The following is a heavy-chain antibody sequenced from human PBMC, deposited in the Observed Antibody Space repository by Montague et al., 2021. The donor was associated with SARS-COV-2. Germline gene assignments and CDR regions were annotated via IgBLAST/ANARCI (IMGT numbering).Heavy chain of an antibody. CDR1: GTSITSTSYY. J-gene: IGHJ5*02. V-gene: IGHV4-39*01. Sequence: SETLSLTCTVSGTSITSTSYYWAWIRQSPAGDLEWLGTISYRGITYSNPSLNSRVSVSADTSKNQVSLNLDSVTAADTAVYYCVRPHLPGWVDPWGQGTLVTVSS. CDR2: ISYRGIT. CDR3: VRPHLPGWVDP.